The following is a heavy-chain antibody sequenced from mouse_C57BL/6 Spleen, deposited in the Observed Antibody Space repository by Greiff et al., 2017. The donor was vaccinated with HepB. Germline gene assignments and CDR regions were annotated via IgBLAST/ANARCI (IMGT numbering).Heavy chain of an antibody. CDR3: ARGERLLYYFDY. J-gene: IGHJ2*01. CDR2: IYPRSGNT. CDR1: GYTFTSYG. V-gene: IGHV1-81*01. Sequence: VMLVESGAELARPGASVKLSCKASGYTFTSYGISWVKQRTGQGLEWIGEIYPRSGNTYYNEKFKGKATLTADKSSSTAYMELRSLTSEDSAVYFCARGERLLYYFDYWGQGTTLTVSS.